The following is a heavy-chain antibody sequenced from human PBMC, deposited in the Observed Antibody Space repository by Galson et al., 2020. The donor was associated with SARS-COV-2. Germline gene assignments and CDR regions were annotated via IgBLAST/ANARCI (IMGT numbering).Heavy chain of an antibody. J-gene: IGHJ1*01. V-gene: IGHV3-11*04. CDR2: ISSSGSSI. D-gene: IGHD2-15*01. CDR1: GFTFSDYF. CDR3: ARVGDCSGGICYGAEYFQH. Sequence: NSGGSLRLSCAASGFTFSDYFMSWVRQAPGKGLEWVSYISSSGSSINYADYVKGRFTISRDNAKNSLNLQMNSLRVEDTAVYYCARVGDCSGGICYGAEYFQHWGQGTLVTVSS.